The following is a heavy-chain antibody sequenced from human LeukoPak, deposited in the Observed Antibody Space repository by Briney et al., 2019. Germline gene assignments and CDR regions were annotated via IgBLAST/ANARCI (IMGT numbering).Heavy chain of an antibody. CDR3: ARREGVTGLWEDY. CDR2: INPNSGGT. D-gene: IGHD2-21*02. Sequence: ASVKVSCKAYGYTFTAYYIHWLRQAPGQGPEWMGWINPNSGGTNYPQKFQGRVTMTRDTSISTAYMELSGLKSDDTAVYYCARREGVTGLWEDYWGQGTLVTVSS. V-gene: IGHV1-2*02. CDR1: GYTFTAYY. J-gene: IGHJ4*02.